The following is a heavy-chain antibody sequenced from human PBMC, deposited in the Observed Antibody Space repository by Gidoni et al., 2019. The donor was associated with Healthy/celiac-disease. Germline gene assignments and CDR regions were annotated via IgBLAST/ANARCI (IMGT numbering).Heavy chain of an antibody. J-gene: IGHJ6*02. CDR2: ISSSGSTI. D-gene: IGHD2-15*01. CDR3: ARDSGGNSEINYYYYYGMDV. Sequence: IRQAPGKGLEWVSYISSSGSTIYYADSVKGRFTISRDNAKNSLYLQMNSLRAEDTAVYYCARDSGGNSEINYYYYYGMDVWGQGTTVTVSS. V-gene: IGHV3-11*01.